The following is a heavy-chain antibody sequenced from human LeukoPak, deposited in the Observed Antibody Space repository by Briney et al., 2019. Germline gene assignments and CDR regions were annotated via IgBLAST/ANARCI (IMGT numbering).Heavy chain of an antibody. CDR2: INSISGEI. J-gene: IGHJ4*02. D-gene: IGHD5-12*01. Sequence: GGSLRLSCAVSGFTFSSYEMNWVRQAPGKGREWVSYINSISGEIWYADSVKGRFTISRDDAKNSLYLQMNSLRDEDTAVYYCARDHGYAFDYWGQGTLVTVSS. V-gene: IGHV3-48*02. CDR3: ARDHGYAFDY. CDR1: GFTFSSYE.